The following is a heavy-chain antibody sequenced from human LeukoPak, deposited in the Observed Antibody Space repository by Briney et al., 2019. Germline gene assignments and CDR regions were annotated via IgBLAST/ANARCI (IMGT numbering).Heavy chain of an antibody. CDR1: SGSISSYY. Sequence: SETLSLTCTVSSGSISSYYWGWLRHPQGKGMEWIGYIYYSGSTNYNPSLKSRVTISVDTSKNQFSLKLSSVTAADTAVYYCARGLRTTKIDYWGQGTLVTVSS. CDR3: ARGLRTTKIDY. CDR2: IYYSGST. J-gene: IGHJ4*02. D-gene: IGHD1-1*01. V-gene: IGHV4-59*01.